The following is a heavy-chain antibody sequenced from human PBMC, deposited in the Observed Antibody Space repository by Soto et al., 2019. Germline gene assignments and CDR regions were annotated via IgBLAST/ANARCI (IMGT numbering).Heavy chain of an antibody. Sequence: QVQLVQSGAEVKRPGASLKVSCKASGHTFTSYGINWVRQAPGQGLEWMGWISPYTGNTNYAQEFQGRVTMTADTSTSTAYMELRRLRSDDTAVYYCAREKGKAVTGTYYYYGMDVWGQGTTVTVSS. J-gene: IGHJ6*02. CDR1: GHTFTSYG. V-gene: IGHV1-18*04. CDR2: ISPYTGNT. D-gene: IGHD6-19*01. CDR3: AREKGKAVTGTYYYYGMDV.